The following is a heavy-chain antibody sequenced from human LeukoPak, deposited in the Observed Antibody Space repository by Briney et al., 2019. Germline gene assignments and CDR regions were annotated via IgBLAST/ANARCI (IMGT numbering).Heavy chain of an antibody. V-gene: IGHV3-21*05. CDR2: ISSSSSYT. D-gene: IGHD3-22*01. CDR1: GFTFTTYN. Sequence: GESLRLSCAASGFTFTTYNMNWVRQAPGKGLEWVSYISSSSSYTNYADSVKGRFTISRDNAKNSLYLQMNSLRAEDTAVYYCARDRTTYYYDSSGYPPYFDYWGQGTLVTVSS. J-gene: IGHJ4*02. CDR3: ARDRTTYYYDSSGYPPYFDY.